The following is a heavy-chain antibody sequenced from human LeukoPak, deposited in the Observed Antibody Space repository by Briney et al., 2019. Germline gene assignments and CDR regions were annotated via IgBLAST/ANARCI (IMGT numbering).Heavy chain of an antibody. CDR3: ARETVAAAGPFDY. V-gene: IGHV3-48*03. CDR1: GFTFSSYE. J-gene: IGHJ4*01. D-gene: IGHD6-13*01. Sequence: PGGSLRRSCVASGFTFSSYEMNWVRQAPGKGLEWVSYISSSGSTIHYADSVKGRFTISRDNAKNSLYLQVNSLRADDTAYYYCARETVAAAGPFDYWGRGTLVTVSS. CDR2: ISSSGSTI.